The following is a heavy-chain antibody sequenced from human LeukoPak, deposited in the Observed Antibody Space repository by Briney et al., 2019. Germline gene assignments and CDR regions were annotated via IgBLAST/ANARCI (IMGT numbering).Heavy chain of an antibody. CDR2: IYPADSDT. J-gene: IGHJ4*02. CDR3: ARQSRDGSKTRGYYFDS. D-gene: IGHD3-10*01. CDR1: GYSFTRFW. Sequence: GESLKISCKGSGYSFTRFWIGWVRRMPGKGLEWMGIIYPADSDTTYSPSFEGQVTISADKSIDTVYLQWSSLKASDTATYYCARQSRDGSKTRGYYFDSWGQGTLVTVSS. V-gene: IGHV5-51*01.